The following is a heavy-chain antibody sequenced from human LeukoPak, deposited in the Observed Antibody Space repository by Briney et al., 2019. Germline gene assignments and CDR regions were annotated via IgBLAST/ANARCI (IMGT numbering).Heavy chain of an antibody. J-gene: IGHJ4*02. CDR2: IGAYNGNT. Sequence: ASVKVSCKASGYTFTSDGISWVRQAPGQGLEWMGWIGAYNGNTNYAQKLQGRVTMTTDTSTSTAYMELRSLRSDDTAVYYCASKIYCGGDCSYFDYWGQGTLVTVSS. CDR1: GYTFTSDG. CDR3: ASKIYCGGDCSYFDY. D-gene: IGHD2-21*01. V-gene: IGHV1-18*01.